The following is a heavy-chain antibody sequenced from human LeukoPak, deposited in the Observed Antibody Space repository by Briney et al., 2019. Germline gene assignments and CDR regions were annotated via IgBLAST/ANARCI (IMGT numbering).Heavy chain of an antibody. CDR3: AREKMVAGTEDAFDI. J-gene: IGHJ3*02. CDR1: GFTFSSYG. Sequence: GGTLRLSCAASGFTFSSYGMSWVRQAPGKGLEWVSAISGSGGSTYYADSVKGRFTISRDNAKNSLYLQMNSLRAEDTAVYYCAREKMVAGTEDAFDIWGQGTMVTVSS. CDR2: ISGSGGST. D-gene: IGHD6-19*01. V-gene: IGHV3-23*01.